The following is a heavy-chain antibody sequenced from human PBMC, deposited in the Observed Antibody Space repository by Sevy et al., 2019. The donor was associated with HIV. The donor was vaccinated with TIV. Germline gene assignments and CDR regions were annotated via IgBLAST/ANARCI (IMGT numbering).Heavy chain of an antibody. J-gene: IGHJ4*02. CDR1: GFGFSGTW. CDR2: ISPEGSRI. V-gene: IGHV3-7*04. Sequence: GGSLRLSCAASGFGFSGTWMSWVRQAPGKGLEWVAIISPEGSRIDYADSVKGRLIISRDNANSSVSLQMNSLRVEDMGVYYCAKDRGWKTFDYWGQGALVTVSS. CDR3: AKDRGWKTFDY. D-gene: IGHD3-10*01.